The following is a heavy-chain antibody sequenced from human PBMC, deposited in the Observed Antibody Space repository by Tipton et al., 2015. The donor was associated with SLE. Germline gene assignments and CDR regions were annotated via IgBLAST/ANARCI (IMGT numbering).Heavy chain of an antibody. CDR3: ARAKIDYFDF. Sequence: LRLSCRVSGGAISASTYYWAWIRQPPGKGLEWIANIYHDGTTFYNPSLQSRLTKSVDTSKNQFSLNLASVTAADTAVYYCARAKIDYFDFWGRGTLVTVSS. J-gene: IGHJ4*02. V-gene: IGHV4-39*07. CDR2: IYHDGTT. CDR1: GGAISASTYY.